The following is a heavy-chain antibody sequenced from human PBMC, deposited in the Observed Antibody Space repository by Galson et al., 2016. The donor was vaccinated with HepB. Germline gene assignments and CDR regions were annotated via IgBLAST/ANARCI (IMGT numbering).Heavy chain of an antibody. Sequence: SLRLSCAVSGFGFSAYWMPWVRQAPGKGLECVASIKHDGSETKYVDSVKGRFTIPRDNATNSLYLHMNSLRAEDTAVYYCARDETYCSCGSCYDGQLFDYWGQGTLVTVSS. CDR3: ARDETYCSCGSCYDGQLFDY. CDR1: GFGFSAYW. CDR2: IKHDGSET. V-gene: IGHV3-7*01. J-gene: IGHJ4*02. D-gene: IGHD2-15*01.